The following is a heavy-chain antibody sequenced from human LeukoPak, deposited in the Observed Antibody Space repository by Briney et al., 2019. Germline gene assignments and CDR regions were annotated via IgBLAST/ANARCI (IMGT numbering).Heavy chain of an antibody. CDR3: ARGRGGYSGYAFDY. CDR1: GYTFTGYY. J-gene: IGHJ4*02. CDR2: INPNSGGT. V-gene: IGHV1-2*02. D-gene: IGHD5-12*01. Sequence: ASVKVSFKASGYTFTGYYMHWVRQAPGQGLEWMGWINPNSGGTNYAQKFQGRVTMTRDTSISTAYMELSRLRSDDTAVYYCARGRGGYSGYAFDYWGQGTLVTVSS.